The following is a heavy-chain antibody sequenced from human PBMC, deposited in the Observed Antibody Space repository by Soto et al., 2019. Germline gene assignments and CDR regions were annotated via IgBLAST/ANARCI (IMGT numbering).Heavy chain of an antibody. CDR3: ASSGWYGDYYYGMDV. CDR1: GGSISSSNW. J-gene: IGHJ6*02. D-gene: IGHD6-19*01. CDR2: IYHSGST. V-gene: IGHV4-4*02. Sequence: KTSETLSLTCAVSGGSISSSNWWSWVRQPPGKGLEWIGEIYHSGSTNYNPSLKSRVTISVDKSKNQFSLKLSSVTAADTAVYYCASSGWYGDYYYGMDVWGQGTTVTVSS.